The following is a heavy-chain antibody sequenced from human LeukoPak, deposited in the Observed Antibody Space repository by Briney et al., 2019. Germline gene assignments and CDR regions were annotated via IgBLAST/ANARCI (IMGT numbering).Heavy chain of an antibody. Sequence: PGGSLRLSCAASGFTFSSYGMHWVRQAPGKGLEWVALISYDGSNKYYADSVKGRFTLSRDNFKNTLYLQMNSLRAEDTAVYYCATDVSYGSGGTCYPHYWGQGTLVTVSS. CDR1: GFTFSSYG. J-gene: IGHJ4*02. V-gene: IGHV3-30*03. CDR3: ATDVSYGSGGTCYPHY. D-gene: IGHD2-15*01. CDR2: ISYDGSNK.